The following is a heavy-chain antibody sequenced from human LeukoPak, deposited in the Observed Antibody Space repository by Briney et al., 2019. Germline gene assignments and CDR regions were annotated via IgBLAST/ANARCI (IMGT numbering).Heavy chain of an antibody. J-gene: IGHJ4*02. CDR2: ISKDGSSK. V-gene: IGHV3-30*18. D-gene: IGHD2-2*01. Sequence: PGGSLRLSCVASGFTFNTYGMHGVRQAPGKGLEWVAGISKDGSSKDYADSGKGGFTNSRDNSKNTMYLQMTSLRVEDTAVYYCAKAAYCTSTSCHFSGYAQRPLDSWGQGTLVTVSS. CDR3: AKAAYCTSTSCHFSGYAQRPLDS. CDR1: GFTFNTYG.